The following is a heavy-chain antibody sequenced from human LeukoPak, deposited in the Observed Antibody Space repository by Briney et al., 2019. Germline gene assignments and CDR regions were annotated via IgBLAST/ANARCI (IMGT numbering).Heavy chain of an antibody. CDR3: ARETTSFYYMDV. Sequence: GGSLRLSCAASAFSFSAYNMNWVCQAPGKGLEWVSYITSSSSTIYYADSVEGRFTISRDNAKNSLYLQMNSLRAEDTAVYYCARETTSFYYMDVWGKGTTVTVSS. V-gene: IGHV3-48*01. CDR1: AFSFSAYN. D-gene: IGHD1/OR15-1a*01. J-gene: IGHJ6*03. CDR2: ITSSSSTI.